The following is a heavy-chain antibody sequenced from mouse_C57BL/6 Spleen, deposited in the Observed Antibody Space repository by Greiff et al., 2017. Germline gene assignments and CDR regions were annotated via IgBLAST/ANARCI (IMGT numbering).Heavy chain of an antibody. CDR2: INPNNGGT. CDR1: GYTFTDYY. V-gene: IGHV1-26*01. D-gene: IGHD1-1*01. J-gene: IGHJ3*01. CDR3: ARGENNGSSVFAY. Sequence: EVQLQQSGPELVKPGASVKISCKASGYTFTDYYMNWVKQSHGKSLEWIGDINPNNGGTSYNQKFKGKATLTVDKSSSTAYMELRSLTSEDSAVYYCARGENNGSSVFAYWGQGTLVTVSA.